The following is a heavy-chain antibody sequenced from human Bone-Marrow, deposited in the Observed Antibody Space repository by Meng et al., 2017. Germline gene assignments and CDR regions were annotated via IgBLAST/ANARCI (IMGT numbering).Heavy chain of an antibody. V-gene: IGHV3-21*04. CDR1: GFTFSSYS. D-gene: IGHD6-13*01. CDR2: ISSSSSYI. J-gene: IGHJ6*02. Sequence: GESLKISCAASGFTFSSYSMNWVRQAPGKGLEWVSSISSSSSYIYYADSVKGRFTISRDNSKNSLYLQMNSLRTEDTALYYCAKDIRSEQQLVNYYYGMDVWGQGTTVTVSS. CDR3: AKDIRSEQQLVNYYYGMDV.